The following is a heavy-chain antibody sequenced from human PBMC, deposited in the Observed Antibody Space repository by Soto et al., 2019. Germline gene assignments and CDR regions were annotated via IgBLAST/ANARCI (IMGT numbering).Heavy chain of an antibody. D-gene: IGHD4-17*01. CDR2: IYYSGST. CDR1: GGSISNYY. J-gene: IGHJ4*02. CDR3: ARNYGDYVDY. Sequence: QVQLQESGPGLVKPSETLSLTCTVSGGSISNYYWSWVRQPPGKGLECIGYIYYSGSTNYNPSLKSRITISVDTSQNQFSLKLSSVTAADTAVYYCARNYGDYVDYWGQGTLVTVSS. V-gene: IGHV4-59*08.